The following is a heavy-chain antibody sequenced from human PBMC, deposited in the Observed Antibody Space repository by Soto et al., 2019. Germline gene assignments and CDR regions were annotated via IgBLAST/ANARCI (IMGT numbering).Heavy chain of an antibody. CDR2: INPNGGST. CDR1: GYIFTNFY. J-gene: IGHJ4*02. V-gene: IGHV1-46*03. Sequence: QVQLVQPGAEVKKPGASVKFSCKASGYIFTNFYIHWVRQAPGQGLEWIGIINPNGGSTNYAQNFQGRVTMTRDASTSTVDMDLSSLGSEDTGVYYCTRGLASGDYWGQGTLITVSS. D-gene: IGHD6-6*01. CDR3: TRGLASGDY.